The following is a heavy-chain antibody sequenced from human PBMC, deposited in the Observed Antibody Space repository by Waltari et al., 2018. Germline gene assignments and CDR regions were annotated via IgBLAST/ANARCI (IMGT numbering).Heavy chain of an antibody. CDR2: IYGSGRT. Sequence: QLQLQQSGPGLVKPSESLSPTCTVSGDSVSSPYVWNWVRQTPEKGLEWIGQIYGSGRTNFNPSLESRVTMSLDTSKNQFSLKMTSATAADTALYFCARDRGRGLYLDTWGQGTLVTVSP. D-gene: IGHD2-15*01. CDR3: ARDRGRGLYLDT. J-gene: IGHJ4*02. CDR1: GDSVSSPYV. V-gene: IGHV4-4*02.